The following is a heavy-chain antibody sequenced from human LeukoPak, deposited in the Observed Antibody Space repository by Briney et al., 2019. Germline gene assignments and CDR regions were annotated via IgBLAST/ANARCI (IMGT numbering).Heavy chain of an antibody. CDR1: GGSISSYY. CDR2: IYYSGST. Sequence: SETLSLTCTVSGGSISSYYWSWIRQPPGKGLEWIGYIYYSGSTNYNPSLKSRVTISVDTSKNQFSLKLSSVTAADTAVYYCARRLAVAGTVDYWGQGTLVTVSS. D-gene: IGHD6-19*01. J-gene: IGHJ4*02. CDR3: ARRLAVAGTVDY. V-gene: IGHV4-59*08.